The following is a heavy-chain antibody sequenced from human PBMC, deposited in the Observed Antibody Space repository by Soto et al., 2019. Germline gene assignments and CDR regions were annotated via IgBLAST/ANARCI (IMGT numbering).Heavy chain of an antibody. CDR3: AKDIGPFTRNYRDY. Sequence: EVQLVESGGGLVQPGRSLRLSCVASGFTFDDYAMHWVRQAPGKGLEWVSSISWNSDNMAYADSVKGRFAISRDNAKNSLYLQMNSLRPEDTALYYCAKDIGPFTRNYRDYWGQGTLVTVSS. CDR1: GFTFDDYA. J-gene: IGHJ4*02. D-gene: IGHD3-16*01. CDR2: ISWNSDNM. V-gene: IGHV3-9*01.